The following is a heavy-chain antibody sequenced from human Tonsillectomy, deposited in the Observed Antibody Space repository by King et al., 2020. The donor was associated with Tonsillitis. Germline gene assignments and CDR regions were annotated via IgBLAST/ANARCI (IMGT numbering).Heavy chain of an antibody. CDR1: GFTFSSYA. Sequence: VQLVESGGGVVQPGRSLRLSCAASGFTFSSYAMHWVRQSPGRGSEWVALISYDGSSENYADFVKGRFTISRDDSKNTLYLQMNSLKPDDTAVYSCARDMGGDSGWYDPWGQGTLVTVSS. J-gene: IGHJ5*02. V-gene: IGHV3-30*04. CDR3: ARDMGGDSGWYDP. CDR2: ISYDGSSE. D-gene: IGHD2-21*02.